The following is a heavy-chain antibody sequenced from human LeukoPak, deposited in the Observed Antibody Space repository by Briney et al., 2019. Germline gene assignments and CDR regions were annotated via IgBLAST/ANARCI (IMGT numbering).Heavy chain of an antibody. D-gene: IGHD1-26*01. CDR2: IYPGDSDT. Sequence: GESLKISCKGSGYSFTSYWIGWVRQMPGKGLEWMGIIYPGDSDTRYSPSFQGQVTISADKSISTAYLQWSSLKASDTAMYYCARRVHSGSYRPYWYFDLWGRGTLVTVSS. V-gene: IGHV5-51*01. CDR3: ARRVHSGSYRPYWYFDL. CDR1: GYSFTSYW. J-gene: IGHJ2*01.